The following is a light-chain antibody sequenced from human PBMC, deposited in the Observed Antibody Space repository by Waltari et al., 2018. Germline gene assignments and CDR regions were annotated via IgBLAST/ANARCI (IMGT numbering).Light chain of an antibody. CDR3: HSRDASGVAGS. CDR2: DKH. Sequence: SSELTQDPAVSVAMGQTVRITCQGDSLRSYYASWYQQRPGQAPILVIYDKHNRPSGVPDRFSGSSSHNTGSLTITVAQAEDEASDYCHSRDASGVAGSFGGGTKLTVL. J-gene: IGLJ2*01. CDR1: SLRSYY. V-gene: IGLV3-19*01.